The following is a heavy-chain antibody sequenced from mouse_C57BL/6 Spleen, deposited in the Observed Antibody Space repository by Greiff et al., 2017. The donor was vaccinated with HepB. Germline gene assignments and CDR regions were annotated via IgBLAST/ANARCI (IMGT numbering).Heavy chain of an antibody. Sequence: VQLKQSGPELVKPGASVKIPCKASGYTFTDYNMDWVKQSHGKSLEWIGDINPNNGGTIYNQKFKGKATLTVDKSSSTAYMELRSLTSEDTAVYYCARRETGTGPWFAYWGQGTLVTVSA. J-gene: IGHJ3*01. CDR3: ARRETGTGPWFAY. CDR2: INPNNGGT. V-gene: IGHV1-18*01. D-gene: IGHD4-1*01. CDR1: GYTFTDYN.